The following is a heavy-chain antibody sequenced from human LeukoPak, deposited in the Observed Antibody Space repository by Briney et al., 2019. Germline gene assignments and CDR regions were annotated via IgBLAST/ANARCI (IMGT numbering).Heavy chain of an antibody. CDR3: GRGGGGGGAALLWFGELYY. J-gene: IGHJ4*01. CDR1: GFTFSSYA. Sequence: GGSLRLSCAASGFTFSSYAMHWVRQAPGKGLEWVATVSYDGTNQYYADSVKGRFTVSRDNSKNTMYLQMTALRPADTAVYFLGRGGGGGGAALLWFGELYYWGHGTLVTVSS. CDR2: VSYDGTNQ. V-gene: IGHV3-30*04. D-gene: IGHD3-10*01.